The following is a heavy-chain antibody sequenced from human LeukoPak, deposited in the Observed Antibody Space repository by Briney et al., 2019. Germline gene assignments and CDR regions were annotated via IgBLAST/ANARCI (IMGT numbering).Heavy chain of an antibody. CDR2: IEQDGSEK. V-gene: IGHV3-7*01. D-gene: IGHD3-22*01. CDR3: VRRVGYYYDSSGYLDY. Sequence: GGSLRLSCAASGFTFSSYWMSWVRQAPGKGLEWVANIEQDGSEKYYVDSVKGRFTISRDNAKNSLYLQMNSLRAEDTAVYYCVRRVGYYYDSSGYLDYWGQGTLVTVSS. J-gene: IGHJ4*02. CDR1: GFTFSSYW.